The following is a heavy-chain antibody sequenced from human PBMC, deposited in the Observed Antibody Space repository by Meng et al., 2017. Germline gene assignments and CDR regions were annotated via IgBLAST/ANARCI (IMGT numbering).Heavy chain of an antibody. CDR3: ARDGGVSAFEI. J-gene: IGHJ3*02. V-gene: IGHV1-46*01. CDR1: GYTFTSYY. D-gene: IGHD3-16*01. Sequence: ASVKVSCKASGYTFTSYYMDWVRQAPGQGLEWMGIINPSGGSTSYAQKFQGRVTMTRDTSTSTVYMELSSLRSEDAAVYYGARDGGVSAFEIWGQGTMVTVSS. CDR2: INPSGGST.